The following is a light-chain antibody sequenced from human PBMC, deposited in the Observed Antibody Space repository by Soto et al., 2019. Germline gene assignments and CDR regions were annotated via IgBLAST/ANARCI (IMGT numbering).Light chain of an antibody. Sequence: QSVLTQPAYESGSPGQSITISCTGTSSDVGGYNYVSWYQQHPGKAPKLMIYDVSNRPSGVSNRFSGSKSGNTASLTISGLQAEDEADYYCSSYTSSSTLFGTGTKVTVL. V-gene: IGLV2-14*01. CDR1: SSDVGGYNY. CDR3: SSYTSSSTL. J-gene: IGLJ1*01. CDR2: DVS.